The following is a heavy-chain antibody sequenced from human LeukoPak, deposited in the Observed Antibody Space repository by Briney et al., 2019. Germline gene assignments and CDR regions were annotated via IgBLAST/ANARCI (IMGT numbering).Heavy chain of an antibody. CDR2: IWNDRSYK. CDR3: AKVVQYTASTGTGLDY. V-gene: IGHV3-33*06. J-gene: IGHJ4*02. CDR1: GFAFFNYG. D-gene: IGHD6-13*01. Sequence: PGRSLRLSSAPSGFAFFNYGMHWVRQAPGKGLDCVVGIWNDRSYKYYADPVKGRFTISRDNPKNPLYLQMNSLRAADTAIYYCAKVVQYTASTGTGLDYWGQGTLVTVSS.